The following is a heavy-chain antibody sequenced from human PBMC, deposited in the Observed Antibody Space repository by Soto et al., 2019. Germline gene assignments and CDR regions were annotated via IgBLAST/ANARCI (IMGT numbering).Heavy chain of an antibody. J-gene: IGHJ5*02. CDR3: ARDLGYYDFTGEKNWFDP. CDR1: GGSISSYY. D-gene: IGHD3-3*01. V-gene: IGHV4-59*01. CDR2: IYYSGST. Sequence: SETLSLTCTVSGGSISSYYWSWIRQPPGKGLEWIGYIYYSGSTNYNPSLKSRVTISVDTSTNQFSLKLSSVTAADTAVYYCARDLGYYDFTGEKNWFDPWGQGTLVTVSS.